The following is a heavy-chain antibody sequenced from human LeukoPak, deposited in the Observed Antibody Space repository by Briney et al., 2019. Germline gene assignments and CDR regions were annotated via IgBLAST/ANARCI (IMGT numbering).Heavy chain of an antibody. CDR1: DGSISSSSYY. V-gene: IGHV4-39*06. CDR3: ARVVGYCSSTSCYRRLFDY. D-gene: IGHD2-2*02. CDR2: IYYSGST. Sequence: SETLSLTCTVSDGSISSSSYYWGWIRQPPGKGLEWIGSIYYSGSTYYNPSLKSRVTISVDTSKNQFTLKLSSVTAADTAVYYCARVVGYCSSTSCYRRLFDYWGQRTLVTVSS. J-gene: IGHJ4*02.